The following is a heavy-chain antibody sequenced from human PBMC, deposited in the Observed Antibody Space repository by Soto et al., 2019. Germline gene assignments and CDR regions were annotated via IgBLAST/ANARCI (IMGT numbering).Heavy chain of an antibody. CDR3: AQRLPHYGLGRERGNWFDP. CDR1: GGSISTGGYY. J-gene: IGHJ5*02. D-gene: IGHD3-10*01. V-gene: IGHV4-31*03. Sequence: SETLSLTCTVSGGSISTGGYYWNWIRQHPGKGLEWIGYFYYSGSTYYNPSLKSRVTISVNTSKNQFSLKLSSVTAADTARYYCAQRLPHYGLGRERGNWFDPWGQGTLVTVSS. CDR2: FYYSGST.